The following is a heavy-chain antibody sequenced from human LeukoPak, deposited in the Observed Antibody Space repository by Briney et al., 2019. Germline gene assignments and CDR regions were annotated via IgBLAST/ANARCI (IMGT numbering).Heavy chain of an antibody. CDR2: IYYSGTT. V-gene: IGHV4-39*07. Sequence: SETLSLTCTVSGGSISSSPYYWGWIRQPPGKGLEWIGGIYYSGTTHYNPSLESRVTISVDTSKNQFSLKLASVTAADTAIHYCAKGAGGFSYYNWFDPWGQGTLVTVSS. CDR3: AKGAGGFSYYNWFDP. CDR1: GGSISSSPYY. D-gene: IGHD5-18*01. J-gene: IGHJ5*02.